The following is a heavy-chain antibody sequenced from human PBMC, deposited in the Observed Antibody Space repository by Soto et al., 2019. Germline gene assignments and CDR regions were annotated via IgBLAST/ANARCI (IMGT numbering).Heavy chain of an antibody. CDR1: GYTFTGYY. CDR2: INPNSGDT. CDR3: ARDRPTGTDRESDY. Sequence: ASVKVSCKASGYTFTGYYIHWLRQAPGQGLEWVGRINPNSGDTNYAQKFQGRVTMTRDTSISTVYMELSRLRSDDAAVYYCARDRPTGTDRESDYWGQGTLVTVSS. V-gene: IGHV1-2*06. D-gene: IGHD1-1*01. J-gene: IGHJ4*02.